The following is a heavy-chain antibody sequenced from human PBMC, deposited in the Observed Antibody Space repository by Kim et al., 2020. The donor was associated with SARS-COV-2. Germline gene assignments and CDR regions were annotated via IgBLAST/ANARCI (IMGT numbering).Heavy chain of an antibody. J-gene: IGHJ6*03. V-gene: IGHV3-49*04. CDR2: IRSKAYGGTT. Sequence: GGSLRLSCTASGFTFGDYAMSWVRQAPGKGLEWVGFIRSKAYGGTTEYAASVKGRFTISRDDSKSIAYLQMNSLKTEDTAVYYCTSTIPSIAAAGTIYYYYYMDVWGKGTTVTVSS. CDR1: GFTFGDYA. D-gene: IGHD6-13*01. CDR3: TSTIPSIAAAGTIYYYYYMDV.